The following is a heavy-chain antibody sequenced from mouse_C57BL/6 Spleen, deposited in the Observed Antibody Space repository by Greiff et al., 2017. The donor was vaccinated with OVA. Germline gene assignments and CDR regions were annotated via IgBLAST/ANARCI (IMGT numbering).Heavy chain of an antibody. CDR2: IDPSDSET. Sequence: QVQLQQPGAELVRPGSSVKLSCKASGYTFTSYWMHWVKQRPIQGLEWIGNIDPSDSETHYNQKFKDKATLTVDKSSSTAYMQLSSLTSEASAVYYCARSGYYGSHWYFDVWGTGTTVTVSS. V-gene: IGHV1-52*01. J-gene: IGHJ1*03. D-gene: IGHD1-1*01. CDR3: ARSGYYGSHWYFDV. CDR1: GYTFTSYW.